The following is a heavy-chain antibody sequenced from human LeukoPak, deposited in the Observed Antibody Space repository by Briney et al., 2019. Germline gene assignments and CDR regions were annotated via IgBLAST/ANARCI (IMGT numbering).Heavy chain of an antibody. D-gene: IGHD5-18*01. Sequence: GGSLRLSCAASGFTFSSYGMHWVRQAPGKGLEWVSYISSSGSTIYYADSVKGRFTISRDNAKNSLYLQMNSLRAEDTAVYYCARDPTQPAHYYYYGMDVWGQGTTVTVSS. CDR2: ISSSGSTI. CDR1: GFTFSSYG. V-gene: IGHV3-48*04. J-gene: IGHJ6*02. CDR3: ARDPTQPAHYYYYGMDV.